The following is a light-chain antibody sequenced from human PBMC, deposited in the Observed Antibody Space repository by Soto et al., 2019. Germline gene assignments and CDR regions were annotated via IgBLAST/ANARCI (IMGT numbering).Light chain of an antibody. V-gene: IGLV1-44*01. CDR2: GNH. Sequence: QSVLSQPPSASATPGQRVTISCSGSSSNIGSKTVNWYQHLPGAAPKLLIFGNHQRASGVPDRFSGSRSGTSASLAISGVQSDDEGDYYCATWDDSLYVVFGGGTQLTVL. CDR1: SSNIGSKT. J-gene: IGLJ3*02. CDR3: ATWDDSLYVV.